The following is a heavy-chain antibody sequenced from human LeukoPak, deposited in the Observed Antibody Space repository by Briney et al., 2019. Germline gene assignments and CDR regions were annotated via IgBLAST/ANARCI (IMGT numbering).Heavy chain of an antibody. CDR3: ARDRDYSNPERGSDY. CDR2: IKPNSGET. CDR1: VYTFTDYY. D-gene: IGHD4-11*01. Sequence: ASVRVCCKTSVYTFTDYYIHWGRQAPGQGLEGMGWIKPNSGETKSAQKFQGRVTMTVDTSISTAYMELRRVTSDDTAVYYCARDRDYSNPERGSDYWGQATLVTVSS. J-gene: IGHJ4*02. V-gene: IGHV1-2*02.